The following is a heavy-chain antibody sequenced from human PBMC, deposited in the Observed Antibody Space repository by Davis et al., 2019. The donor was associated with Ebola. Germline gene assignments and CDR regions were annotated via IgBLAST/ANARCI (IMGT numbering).Heavy chain of an antibody. CDR2: IIPILGAT. Sequence: SVKVSCKASGGTFSSHAVSWVRQAPGQGLEWMGGIIPILGATNYAQSFQGRVTITADESTSTAYMDLSSLSSEDTALYYCTTPGGQDSGYDVFDIWGQGTMVTVSS. J-gene: IGHJ3*02. V-gene: IGHV1-69*13. CDR1: GGTFSSHA. D-gene: IGHD5-12*01. CDR3: TTPGGQDSGYDVFDI.